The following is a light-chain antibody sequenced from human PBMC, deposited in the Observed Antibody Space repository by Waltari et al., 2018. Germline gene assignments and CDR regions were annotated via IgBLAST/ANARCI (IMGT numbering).Light chain of an antibody. CDR2: DAS. J-gene: IGKJ1*01. CDR1: QSVGSN. CDR3: QQYNNWPRT. V-gene: IGKV3-15*01. Sequence: EIVMTQSPASLSVSPGERATLSCGASQSVGSNLVWYQQKPGQAPSLLIYDASTRATGIPARFSGSGSGTEFTLTISSLQSEDFAVYYCQQYNNWPRTFGQGTKVEI.